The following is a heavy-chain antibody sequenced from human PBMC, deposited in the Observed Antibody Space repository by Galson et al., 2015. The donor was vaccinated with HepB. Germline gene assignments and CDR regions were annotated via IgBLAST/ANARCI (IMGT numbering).Heavy chain of an antibody. CDR2: ISGSGGYT. Sequence: SLRLSCAASGFTFSSYAMNWVRQAPGKGLEWVSTISGSGGYTYYADSVKGRFTISRDNSKNTLYLQMNSLRAEDTAVYYCAKVPGPGSGRRGDYWGQGTLVTVSS. CDR3: AKVPGPGSGRRGDY. D-gene: IGHD6-19*01. J-gene: IGHJ4*02. V-gene: IGHV3-23*01. CDR1: GFTFSSYA.